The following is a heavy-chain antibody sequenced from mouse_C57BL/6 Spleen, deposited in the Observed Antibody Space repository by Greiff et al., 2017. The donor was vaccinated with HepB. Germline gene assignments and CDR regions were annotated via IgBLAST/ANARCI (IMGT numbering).Heavy chain of an antibody. Sequence: VQLQQSGAELVRPGASVTLSCKASGYTFTNYEMHWVKQTPVHGLEWIGAIDPETGGTAYNQKFKGKAILTADKSSSTAYMELRSLTSEDSAVYYCTRYGGRLYVDYWGQGTTLTVSS. D-gene: IGHD1-2*01. CDR3: TRYGGRLYVDY. CDR2: IDPETGGT. CDR1: GYTFTNYE. V-gene: IGHV1-15*01. J-gene: IGHJ2*01.